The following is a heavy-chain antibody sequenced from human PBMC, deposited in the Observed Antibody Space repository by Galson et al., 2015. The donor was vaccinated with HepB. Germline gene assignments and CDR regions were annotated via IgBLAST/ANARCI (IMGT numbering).Heavy chain of an antibody. CDR3: ARQRRYCSGGSCYSLFDY. D-gene: IGHD2-15*01. V-gene: IGHV1-3*01. J-gene: IGHJ4*02. CDR2: INAGNGNT. CDR1: GYTFTSYA. Sequence: SVKVSCKASGYTFTSYAMHWVRQAPGQRLEWMGWINAGNGNTEYSQKFQGRVTITRDTSASTAYMELSSLRSEDTAVYYCARQRRYCSGGSCYSLFDYWGQGTLVTVSS.